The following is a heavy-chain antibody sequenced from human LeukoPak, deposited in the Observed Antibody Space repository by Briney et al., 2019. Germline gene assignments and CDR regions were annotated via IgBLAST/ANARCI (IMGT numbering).Heavy chain of an antibody. Sequence: SETLSLTCTVFGGSISSSTSYWGWLRPPPGKGLEWIGSIYYSGSTYYNPSLKSRITISVDTSKNQFSLKLTSVTAADTAVDYCARNHKVGSWFDPWGQGTLVTVSS. D-gene: IGHD1-26*01. CDR2: IYYSGST. CDR1: GGSISSSTSY. V-gene: IGHV4-39*01. J-gene: IGHJ5*02. CDR3: ARNHKVGSWFDP.